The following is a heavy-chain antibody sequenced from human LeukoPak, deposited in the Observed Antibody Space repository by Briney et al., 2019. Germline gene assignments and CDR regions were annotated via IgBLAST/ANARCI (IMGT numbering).Heavy chain of an antibody. V-gene: IGHV1-2*02. D-gene: IGHD6-6*01. CDR2: INPNSGGT. Sequence: ASVKVSCKASGYAFTGHYMHWVRQAPGQGLEWMGWINPNSGGTNYEQMFQGRVTMTRDTSISTAYMELSRLTPDDTAVYYCARDQAYSSSPTASSNHYSHGMDVWGQGTTVTVSS. CDR3: ARDQAYSSSPTASSNHYSHGMDV. CDR1: GYAFTGHY. J-gene: IGHJ6*02.